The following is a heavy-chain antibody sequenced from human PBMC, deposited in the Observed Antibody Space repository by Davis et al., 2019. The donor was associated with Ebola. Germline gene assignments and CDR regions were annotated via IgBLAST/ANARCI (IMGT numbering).Heavy chain of an antibody. CDR3: ARDRRDSSAYGF. CDR1: GVSISSSYFS. CDR2: IFTTGCT. D-gene: IGHD3-22*01. J-gene: IGHJ4*02. V-gene: IGHV4-61*09. Sequence: SETLSLTCNVSGVSISSSYFSWSWVRQPAGKGLEWIGHIFTTGCTKYNPSLESRVTISLDTTKHQFSLRLSSVTAADTATYLCARDRRDSSAYGFWGQGTLVTVSS.